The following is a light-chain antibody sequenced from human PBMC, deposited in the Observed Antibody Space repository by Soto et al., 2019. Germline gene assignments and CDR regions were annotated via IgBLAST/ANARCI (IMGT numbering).Light chain of an antibody. V-gene: IGKV3-15*01. CDR2: DAS. CDR3: QQLESYPST. Sequence: EIVMTQSPGTLSVSPGERATLFCRASQSVRSSLAWYQQKPGQAPRLFIYDASTRATGIPARFTGSGSGTEFTLTISSLQSEDFATYYCQQLESYPSTFGGGTKVDIK. J-gene: IGKJ4*01. CDR1: QSVRSS.